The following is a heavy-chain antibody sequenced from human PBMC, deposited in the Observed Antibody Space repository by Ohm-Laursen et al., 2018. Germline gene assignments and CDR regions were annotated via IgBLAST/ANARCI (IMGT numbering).Heavy chain of an antibody. V-gene: IGHV1-2*02. J-gene: IGHJ4*02. CDR1: GYTFTGYY. D-gene: IGHD7-27*01. CDR3: ARPLGQGGDY. CDR2: INPNSGGT. Sequence: ASVKVSCNASGYTFTGYYMHWVRQAPGQGLEWMGWINPNSGGTNYTQKFLGRVTMTRDTSINTAYMELTSLTSDDTAIYYCARPLGQGGDYWGQGTMVTVSS.